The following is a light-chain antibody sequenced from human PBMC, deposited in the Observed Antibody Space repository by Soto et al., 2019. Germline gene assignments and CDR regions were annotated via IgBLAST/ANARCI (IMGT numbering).Light chain of an antibody. V-gene: IGLV2-8*01. J-gene: IGLJ2*01. CDR2: EVS. CDR1: SSDVGGYNY. Sequence: QSALTQPPSASGTPGQSVTISCTGTSSDVGGYNYVSWYQQHPGKAPKLMIYEVSKRPSGVPDRFSGSKSGNTASLTVSGLQAEDEADYYCSSYAGNNIFLFGGGTKLTVL. CDR3: SSYAGNNIFL.